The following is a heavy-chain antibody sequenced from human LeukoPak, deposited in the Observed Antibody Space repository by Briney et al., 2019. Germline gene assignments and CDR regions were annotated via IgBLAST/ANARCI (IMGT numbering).Heavy chain of an antibody. V-gene: IGHV3-48*04. CDR3: ATEGFYY. Sequence: PGGSLRLSCAASGFSFSKFSMNWVRQAPGKGLEWISYITSSSDSTYYADSVKGRFTISRDNAKNSLYLQMNSLRADDTALYYCATEGFYYWGPGTQVTVSS. CDR2: ITSSSDST. CDR1: GFSFSKFS. J-gene: IGHJ4*02.